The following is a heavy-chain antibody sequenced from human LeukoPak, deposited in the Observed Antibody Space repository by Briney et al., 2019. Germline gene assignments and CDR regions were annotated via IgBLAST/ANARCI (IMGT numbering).Heavy chain of an antibody. CDR2: INQDESAK. CDR1: GLTFSRYW. D-gene: IGHD2-15*01. V-gene: IGHV3-7*01. CDR3: ARDLGYCSGGSCYGDY. J-gene: IGHJ4*02. Sequence: GGSLRLSCAASGLTFSRYWRSWVRQAPGKGLEWVASINQDESAKFYVDSVKGRFTISRDNAKTSLYLQMNSLRAEDTAVYSCARDLGYCSGGSCYGDYWGQGTLVTVSS.